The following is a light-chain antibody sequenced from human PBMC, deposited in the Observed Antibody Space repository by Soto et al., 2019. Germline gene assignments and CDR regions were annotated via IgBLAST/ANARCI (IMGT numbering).Light chain of an antibody. V-gene: IGKV3-20*01. CDR1: QNVRTNY. J-gene: IGKJ3*01. Sequence: EIVLTQSPGTLSLSPGERVTLSCRASQNVRTNYLAWYQQKPGQAPRLLIYAASTRATGIPDRFSGSGSGTDFTLTISRLEPEDFAVYYCQQYGSSLFTFGPGTKVDIK. CDR3: QQYGSSLFT. CDR2: AAS.